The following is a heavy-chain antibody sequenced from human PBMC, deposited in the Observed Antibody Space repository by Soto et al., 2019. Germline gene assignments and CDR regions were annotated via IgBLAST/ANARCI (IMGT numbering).Heavy chain of an antibody. CDR3: ARESRDIVVVVAATRRPFDY. D-gene: IGHD2-15*01. J-gene: IGHJ4*02. CDR2: INPSGGST. Sequence: ASVKVSCKASGYTFTSYYMHWVRQAPGQGLEWMGIINPSGGSTSYAQKFQGRVTMTRDTSTSTVYMELSSLRSEDTAVYYCARESRDIVVVVAATRRPFDYWGQGTLVTVSS. V-gene: IGHV1-46*01. CDR1: GYTFTSYY.